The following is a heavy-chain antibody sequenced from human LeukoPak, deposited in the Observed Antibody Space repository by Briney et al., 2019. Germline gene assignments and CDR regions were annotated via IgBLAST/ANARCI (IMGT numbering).Heavy chain of an antibody. V-gene: IGHV3-11*01. D-gene: IGHD3-22*01. CDR1: GFNFSDHY. CDR2: ISGSGATL. Sequence: GGSLRLSCAASGFNFSDHYMSWVRQAPGGGLEWVKYISGSGATLHHADSVKGRFTISRDNAENSLSLQMNSLRAEDTALYYCARALYGSSGYYDYWGQGILVTVSS. CDR3: ARALYGSSGYYDY. J-gene: IGHJ4*02.